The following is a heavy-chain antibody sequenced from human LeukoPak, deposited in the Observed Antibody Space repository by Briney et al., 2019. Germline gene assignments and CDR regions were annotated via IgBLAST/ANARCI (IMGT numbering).Heavy chain of an antibody. CDR1: GGTFSSYD. D-gene: IGHD2-2*02. CDR2: MNPNSGNT. Sequence: GASVKVSCKAYGGTFSSYDINWVRQATGQGLEWMGWMNPNSGNTGYAQKFQGRVTITRNTSISTAYMELSSLRSEDTAVYYCARGRRYCSSTSCSTPIGYWGQGTLVTVSS. CDR3: ARGRRYCSSTSCSTPIGY. J-gene: IGHJ4*02. V-gene: IGHV1-8*03.